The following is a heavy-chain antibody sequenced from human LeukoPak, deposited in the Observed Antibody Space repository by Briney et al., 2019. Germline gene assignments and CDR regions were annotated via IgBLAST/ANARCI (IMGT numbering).Heavy chain of an antibody. J-gene: IGHJ5*02. V-gene: IGHV4-59*01. Sequence: SETLSLTCTVSGGSISSYYWSWIRQPPGKGLEWIGYIYYSGSTNYNPSLKSRVTISVDTSKNQFSLKLSPVTAADTAVYYCARARSSGWFNWFDPWGQGTLVTVSS. CDR3: ARARSSGWFNWFDP. CDR2: IYYSGST. D-gene: IGHD6-19*01. CDR1: GGSISSYY.